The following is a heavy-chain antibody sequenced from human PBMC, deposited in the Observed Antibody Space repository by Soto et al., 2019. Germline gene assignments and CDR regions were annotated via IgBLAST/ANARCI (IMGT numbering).Heavy chain of an antibody. CDR2: IYYSGST. CDR1: GGSISSGGYY. V-gene: IGHV4-31*03. D-gene: IGHD6-13*01. CDR3: ARGGIAAAAPPDY. Sequence: QVQLQESGPGLVKPSQTLSLTCTVSGGSISSGGYYWSWIRQHPGKGLEWIGYIYYSGSTYYNPSLKSRVTISVDTSKNQFSLKLSSVTAADTAVDYCARGGIAAAAPPDYWGQGTLVTVSS. J-gene: IGHJ4*02.